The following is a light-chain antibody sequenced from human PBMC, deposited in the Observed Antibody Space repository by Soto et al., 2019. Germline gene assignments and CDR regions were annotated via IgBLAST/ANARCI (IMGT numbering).Light chain of an antibody. CDR1: QSVSIY. CDR3: QQYYNWPLT. V-gene: IGKV3-11*01. J-gene: IGKJ4*01. Sequence: EIVFTQSPATLSLSPGERATLSCRASQSVSIYLAWYQQKHDQAPRLLIYDASNRATGIPARFSGSGSGTEFTLTISSLQSEDFAVYYCQQYYNWPLTFGGGTKVDIK. CDR2: DAS.